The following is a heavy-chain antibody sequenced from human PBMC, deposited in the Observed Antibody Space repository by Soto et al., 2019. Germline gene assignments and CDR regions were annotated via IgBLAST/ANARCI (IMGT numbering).Heavy chain of an antibody. D-gene: IGHD1-1*01. J-gene: IGHJ6*02. CDR3: ARDGSRGYDMDV. V-gene: IGHV3-48*02. CDR2: ISTTSRTI. CDR1: GFTFSNYN. Sequence: ESGGGLIQPGGSLRLSCAGSGFTFSNYNMDWVRQAPGKGLEWISYISTTSRTIFYADSVKGRFTISRDNARNSLFLQMNSLRDEDTAVYYCARDGSRGYDMDVWGQGTTVIVSS.